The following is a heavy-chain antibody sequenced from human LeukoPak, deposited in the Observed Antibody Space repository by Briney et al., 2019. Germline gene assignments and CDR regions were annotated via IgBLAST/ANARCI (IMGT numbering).Heavy chain of an antibody. CDR3: AKETQFGGVIVTNFDY. CDR2: ISSRSFTI. CDR1: GFTFSAYS. D-gene: IGHD3-16*02. J-gene: IGHJ4*02. V-gene: IGHV3-48*01. Sequence: QPGGSLRLSCAASGFTFSAYSMNWVRQAPGKGLDWVSYISSRSFTIYYADSVKGRFTISRDNAKNSLYLEMNSLRAEDTAVYYCAKETQFGGVIVTNFDYWGQGTLVTVSS.